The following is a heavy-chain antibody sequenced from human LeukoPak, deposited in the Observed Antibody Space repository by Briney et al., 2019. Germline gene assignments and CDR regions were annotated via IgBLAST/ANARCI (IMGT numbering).Heavy chain of an antibody. V-gene: IGHV3-21*06. CDR3: ARRIVTNNYYYGMDV. CDR1: GFSFSSYS. J-gene: IGHJ6*02. D-gene: IGHD4-11*01. CDR2: ISSSASYI. Sequence: GGSLRLSCAASGFSFSSYSMIWVRQAPGKGLEWISCISSSASYIYYADSVKGRFTISRDNAKNSLYLQMNSLRAEDTAVYYRARRIVTNNYYYGMDVWGQGTTVTVSS.